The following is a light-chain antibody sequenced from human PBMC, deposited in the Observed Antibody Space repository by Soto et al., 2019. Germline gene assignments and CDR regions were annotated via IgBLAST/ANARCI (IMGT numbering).Light chain of an antibody. CDR1: SSDVGGFNY. Sequence: QSALTQPASVSGSPGLSITIFCTGTSSDVGGFNYVSWYQHHPGKAPKLMIYEVSNRPSGVSNRFSGSKSGDTASLTISGLQAEDEAHYYCTSYTSTTFVVFGGGTKLTVL. V-gene: IGLV2-14*01. CDR2: EVS. J-gene: IGLJ2*01. CDR3: TSYTSTTFVV.